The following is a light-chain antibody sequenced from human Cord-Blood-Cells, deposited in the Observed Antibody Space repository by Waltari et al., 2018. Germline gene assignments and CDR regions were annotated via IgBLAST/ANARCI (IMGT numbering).Light chain of an antibody. CDR3: QQYGSSPWT. Sequence: EIVLTQSPGTLSLSPGERATLSCRASQSVSSSYLAWYQQKPGPAPRLLIYGASSRATGIPDRFSGSGSGTDSTLTISRLEPEDFAVYYCQQYGSSPWTFGQGTKVEIK. CDR1: QSVSSSY. J-gene: IGKJ1*01. V-gene: IGKV3-20*01. CDR2: GAS.